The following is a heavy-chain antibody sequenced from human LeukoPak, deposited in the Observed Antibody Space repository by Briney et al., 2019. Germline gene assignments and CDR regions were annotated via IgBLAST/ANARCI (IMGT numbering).Heavy chain of an antibody. CDR3: ARDGSSDNFDY. J-gene: IGHJ4*02. D-gene: IGHD6-6*01. CDR1: GGSISSGGYY. Sequence: SETLSLTCTVSGGSISSGGYYWSWIRQPPGKGLEWIGYIYHSGSTYYNPSLKSRVTISVDRSKNQFSLKLSSVTAADTAVYYCARDGSSDNFDYWGQGTLVTVSS. CDR2: IYHSGST. V-gene: IGHV4-30-2*01.